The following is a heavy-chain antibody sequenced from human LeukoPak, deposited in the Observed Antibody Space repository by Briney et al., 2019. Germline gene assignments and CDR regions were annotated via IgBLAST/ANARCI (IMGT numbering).Heavy chain of an antibody. CDR3: ARDRYYYDISGYFNWFDP. J-gene: IGHJ5*02. CDR1: GCSISSYY. Sequence: SETLSLTCTVSGCSISSYYWSWIRQPAGEGLEWIGRIHTSGSTNYNPSLKSRVTMSVDTSKNQFSLKLSSVTAADTAVYYCARDRYYYDISGYFNWFDPWGQGTLVTVSS. V-gene: IGHV4-4*07. D-gene: IGHD3-22*01. CDR2: IHTSGST.